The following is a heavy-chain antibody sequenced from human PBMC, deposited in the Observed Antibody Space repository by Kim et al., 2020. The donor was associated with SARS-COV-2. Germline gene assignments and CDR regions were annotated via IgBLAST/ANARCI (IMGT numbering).Heavy chain of an antibody. V-gene: IGHV3-48*03. CDR3: ARDRAFGGVIEIPYYFDY. D-gene: IGHD3-16*02. J-gene: IGHJ4*02. Sequence: VKGRFTLSRDNAKNSLYLQMSSLRAEDTAVYYCARDRAFGGVIEIPYYFDYWGQGTLVTVSS.